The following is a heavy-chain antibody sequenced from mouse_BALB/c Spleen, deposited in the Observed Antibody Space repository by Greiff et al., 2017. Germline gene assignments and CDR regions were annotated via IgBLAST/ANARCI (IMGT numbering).Heavy chain of an antibody. V-gene: IGHV14-3*02. D-gene: IGHD2-1*01. CDR3: ATSGNYEWFAY. CDR2: IDPANGNT. CDR1: GFNIKDTY. Sequence: VQLQQSGAELVKPGASVKLSCTASGFNIKDTYMHWVKQRPEQGLEWIGRIDPANGNTKYDPKFQGKATITADTSSNTAYLQLSSLTSEDTAVYYCATSGNYEWFAYWGQGTLVTVSA. J-gene: IGHJ3*01.